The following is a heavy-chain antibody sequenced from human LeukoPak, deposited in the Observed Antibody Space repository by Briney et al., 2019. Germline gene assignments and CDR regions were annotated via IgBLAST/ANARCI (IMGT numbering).Heavy chain of an antibody. CDR3: ARSTSAAAGYNWFDP. J-gene: IGHJ5*02. CDR1: GYTFTSYG. D-gene: IGHD6-13*01. CDR2: ISAYNGNT. Sequence: ASVKVSCTASGYTFTSYGISWVRQAPGQGLEWMGWISAYNGNTNYARKLQGRVTMTTDTSTSTAYMELRSLRSDDTAVYYCARSTSAAAGYNWFDPWGQGTLVTVSS. V-gene: IGHV1-18*01.